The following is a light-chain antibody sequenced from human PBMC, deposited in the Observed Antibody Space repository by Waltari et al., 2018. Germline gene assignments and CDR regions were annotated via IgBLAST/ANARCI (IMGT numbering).Light chain of an antibody. CDR2: DAS. CDR1: QSVSSY. CDR3: QQRSNWPSIT. J-gene: IGKJ5*01. V-gene: IGKV3-11*01. Sequence: EIVLTQSPATLSLSPGERATLSCRASQSVSSYLAWYQQKPGQAPRLLIYDASSRATGIPARFSGSGSGTDFTLTISSLEPEDFAVYYCQQRSNWPSITFGQGTRLEIK.